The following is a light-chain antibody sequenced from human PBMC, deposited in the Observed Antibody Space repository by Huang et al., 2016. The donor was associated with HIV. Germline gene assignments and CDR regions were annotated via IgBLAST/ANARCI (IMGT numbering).Light chain of an antibody. J-gene: IGKJ1*01. CDR2: AAS. CDR1: QSISADY. V-gene: IGKV3-20*01. Sequence: EIVLTQSPGTLSLSPGERATLSCRASQSISADYLAWYQQKPGQAPRLVIYAASSTATGIPDRFSGSGSGTDFTLTIYRLEPEDFAVYFCQQYAGSPWTFGQGTKVEIK. CDR3: QQYAGSPWT.